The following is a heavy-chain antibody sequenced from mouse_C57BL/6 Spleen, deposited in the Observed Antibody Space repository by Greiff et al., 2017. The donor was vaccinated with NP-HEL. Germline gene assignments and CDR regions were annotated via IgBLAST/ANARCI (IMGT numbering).Heavy chain of an antibody. CDR2: INPNYGTT. V-gene: IGHV1-39*01. D-gene: IGHD2-4*01. J-gene: IGHJ3*01. CDR3: ASIYYDYDGAFAY. Sequence: EVQLQQPGPELVKPGASVKISCKASGYSFTDYYMNWVKQSTGKSLEWIGIINPNYGTTSYNQKFKGKATLTVDQSSSTAFMQLNSLTSEDSAVYYCASIYYDYDGAFAYWGQGTLVTVSA. CDR1: GYSFTDYY.